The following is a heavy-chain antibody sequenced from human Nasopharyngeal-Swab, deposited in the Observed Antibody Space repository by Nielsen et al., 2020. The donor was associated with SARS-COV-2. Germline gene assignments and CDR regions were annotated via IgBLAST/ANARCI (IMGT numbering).Heavy chain of an antibody. CDR2: IYYSGST. CDR3: ARESYGDWDYYYYYMDV. CDR1: GGSISSYY. J-gene: IGHJ6*03. Sequence: SETLSLTCTVSGGSISSYYWSWIRQPPGKGLEWIGYIYYSGSTNYNPSLKSRVTISVDKSKNQFSLKLSSVTAADTAVYYCARESYGDWDYYYYYMDVWGKGTTVTVSS. D-gene: IGHD4-17*01. V-gene: IGHV4-59*12.